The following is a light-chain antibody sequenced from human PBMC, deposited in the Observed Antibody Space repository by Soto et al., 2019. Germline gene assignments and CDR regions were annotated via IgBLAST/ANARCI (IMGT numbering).Light chain of an antibody. CDR1: SGHSSYA. CDR3: QTWDSGIWV. Sequence: QPVLTQSPSASASLGASVKLTCTLSSGHSSYAIAWHQQQPEKGPRYLMKFNSDGSHSKGDGIPDLFSGSSSGAERYLTISRLQSEDEADYYCQTWDSGIWVFGGGTKVTVL. V-gene: IGLV4-69*01. J-gene: IGLJ3*02. CDR2: FNSDGSH.